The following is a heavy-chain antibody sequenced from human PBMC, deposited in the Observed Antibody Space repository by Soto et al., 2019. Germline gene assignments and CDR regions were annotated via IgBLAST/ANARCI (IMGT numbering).Heavy chain of an antibody. CDR1: GGSISSYY. Sequence: SETLSLTCTVSGGSISSYYWSWIRQPPGKGLEWIGHIYYSGSTNYNPSLKSRVTISVDTSKNQFSLKLSSVTAADTAVYYCARMTLRFFDYWGQGTLVTVSS. CDR2: IYYSGST. D-gene: IGHD3-3*01. V-gene: IGHV4-59*01. CDR3: ARMTLRFFDY. J-gene: IGHJ4*02.